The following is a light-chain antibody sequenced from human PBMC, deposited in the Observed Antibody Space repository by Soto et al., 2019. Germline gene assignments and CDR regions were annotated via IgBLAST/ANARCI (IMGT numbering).Light chain of an antibody. Sequence: EIVMTQSPATLSVSPGERVTLSCRASQSVSAYLAWYLQKPGQAPRLLIYGASTRATGIPARFSGSGSGTEFTLTISSLQSEDSAVYHCQQYSDWPLVTFGGGTKVRS. V-gene: IGKV3-15*01. J-gene: IGKJ4*01. CDR3: QQYSDWPLVT. CDR2: GAS. CDR1: QSVSAY.